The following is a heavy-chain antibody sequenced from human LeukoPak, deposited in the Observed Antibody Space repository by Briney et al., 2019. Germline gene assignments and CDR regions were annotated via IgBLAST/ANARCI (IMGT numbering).Heavy chain of an antibody. CDR3: ARSSFYDSSGYSPY. CDR2: ISSSSSYT. Sequence: GGSLRLSCAASGSTFSDYYMSWIRQAPGKGLEWVSYISSSSSYTNYADSVKGRFTISRDNAKNSLYLQMNSLRAEDTAVYYCARSSFYDSSGYSPYWGQGTLVTVSS. J-gene: IGHJ4*02. CDR1: GSTFSDYY. V-gene: IGHV3-11*03. D-gene: IGHD3-22*01.